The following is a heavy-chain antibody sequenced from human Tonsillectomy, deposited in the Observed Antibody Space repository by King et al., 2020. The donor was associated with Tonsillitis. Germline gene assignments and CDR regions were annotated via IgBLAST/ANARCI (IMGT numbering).Heavy chain of an antibody. CDR1: GFTFSSYG. V-gene: IGHV3-30*05. D-gene: IGHD3-22*01. CDR3: ARDQSSYDSSGYYSD. CDR2: ISYDGSDK. Sequence: VQLVESGGGVVQPGRSLRLSCAASGFTFSSYGMHWVRQAPGRGLEWVAVISYDGSDKYYVDSVKGRFTISRDNYKNTLYLQMNSLRAEDTAVYYCARDQSSYDSSGYYSDWGQGTMVTVSS. J-gene: IGHJ3*01.